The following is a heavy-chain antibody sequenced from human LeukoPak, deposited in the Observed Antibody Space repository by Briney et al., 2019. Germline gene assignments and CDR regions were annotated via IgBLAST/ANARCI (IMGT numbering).Heavy chain of an antibody. D-gene: IGHD3-16*02. J-gene: IGHJ4*02. CDR1: GYSFTSYW. V-gene: IGHV5-51*01. Sequence: GESLKISCKGSGYSFTSYWIGWVRQMPGKGLEWMGIIYPGDSDTRYSPSFQGQVTISADKSISTAYLQWSSLKASDTAMYYCARGTMNRFGGVIEHFDYWGQGTLVTVSS. CDR2: IYPGDSDT. CDR3: ARGTMNRFGGVIEHFDY.